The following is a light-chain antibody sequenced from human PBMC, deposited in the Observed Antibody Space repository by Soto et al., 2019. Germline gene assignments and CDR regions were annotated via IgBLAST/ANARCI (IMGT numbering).Light chain of an antibody. V-gene: IGKV1-6*01. Sequence: ALPMTQSPSSLSASVGDRVTITCRASQGIRDDLGWYQQRPGKAPKLLIYAASTLQSGVPSRFSGSGSGTDFTLTISSLQAEDFATYYCQQDYSYPLTFGAGTKLEIK. CDR1: QGIRDD. J-gene: IGKJ4*01. CDR3: QQDYSYPLT. CDR2: AAS.